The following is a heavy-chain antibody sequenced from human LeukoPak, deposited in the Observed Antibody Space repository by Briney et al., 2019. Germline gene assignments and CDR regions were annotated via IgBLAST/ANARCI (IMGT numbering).Heavy chain of an antibody. CDR2: ISFHGTDT. D-gene: IGHD1-26*01. V-gene: IGHV3-30*14. CDR1: GFTFISYA. CDR3: ARGGSYLSAFDI. J-gene: IGHJ3*02. Sequence: GTSLRLSCAASGFTFISYAIHWVRQAPGKGLEWVAVISFHGTDTFYADSVKGRFTISRDNSKNTLYLQMNSLRAEDTAVYYCARGGSYLSAFDIWGQGTMVTVSS.